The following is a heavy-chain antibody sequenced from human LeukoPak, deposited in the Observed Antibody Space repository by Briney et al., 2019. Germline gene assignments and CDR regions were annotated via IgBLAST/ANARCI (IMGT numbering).Heavy chain of an antibody. V-gene: IGHV3-21*01. CDR1: GFTFSSYS. Sequence: GGSLRPSCAASGFTFSSYSMNWVRQAPGKGLEWVSSISSSSSYIYYADSVKGRFTISRDNAKNSLYLQMNSLRAEDTAVYYCARERRDSSSWYYYYYGMDVWGQGTTVTVSS. J-gene: IGHJ6*02. CDR2: ISSSSSYI. D-gene: IGHD6-13*01. CDR3: ARERRDSSSWYYYYYGMDV.